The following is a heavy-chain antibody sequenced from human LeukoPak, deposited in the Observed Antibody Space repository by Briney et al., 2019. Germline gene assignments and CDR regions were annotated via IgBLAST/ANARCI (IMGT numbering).Heavy chain of an antibody. V-gene: IGHV4-39*01. CDR1: GGSISSSSYY. CDR2: IYHSGTT. Sequence: SETLSLTCTVSGGSISSSSYYWGWIRQPPGKGLEWIGSIYHSGTTYYSPSLKSRVTISVDTSKNQFSLKLTSVTAADTAVYYCAITTSDSGSGPPHFWGRGTLVTVSS. J-gene: IGHJ4*02. CDR3: AITTSDSGSGPPHF. D-gene: IGHD3-10*01.